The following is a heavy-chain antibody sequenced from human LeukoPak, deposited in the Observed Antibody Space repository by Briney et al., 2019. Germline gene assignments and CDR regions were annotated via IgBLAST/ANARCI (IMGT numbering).Heavy chain of an antibody. V-gene: IGHV5-51*01. CDR3: ARFEVNHEDSSSFYYFDH. D-gene: IGHD3-22*01. Sequence: GESLKISCRVSGYAFASYRIGWVRQVPGKGLEWMGIIYPDDSDTKYSPSFQGQVAFSADKSVNTAYLQWSSLKASDSAMYYCARFEVNHEDSSSFYYFDHWGQGTLVTVSS. CDR1: GYAFASYR. CDR2: IYPDDSDT. J-gene: IGHJ4*02.